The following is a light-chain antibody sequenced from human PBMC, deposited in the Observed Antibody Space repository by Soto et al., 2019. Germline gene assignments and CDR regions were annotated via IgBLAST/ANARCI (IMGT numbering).Light chain of an antibody. CDR2: GAS. CDR1: QSVSSN. Sequence: EIVMTQSPATLSVSPGERATLSCRASQSVSSNLAWYQQKPGQAPRLLIYGASTRATAIPARFSGSGSGTAFTLTISSLQSEDVAVYYCQQYNNWPRTFGQGTKLEIK. CDR3: QQYNNWPRT. J-gene: IGKJ2*01. V-gene: IGKV3-15*01.